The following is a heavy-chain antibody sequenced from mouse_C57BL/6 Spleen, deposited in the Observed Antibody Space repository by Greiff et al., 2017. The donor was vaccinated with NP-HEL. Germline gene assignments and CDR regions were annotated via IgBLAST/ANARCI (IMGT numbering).Heavy chain of an antibody. CDR2: IRNKANNHAT. D-gene: IGHD2-5*01. CDR3: TDSNYGGFAY. Sequence: EVNVVESGGGLVQPGGSMKLSCAASGFTFSDAWMDWVRQSPEKGLEWVAEIRNKANNHATYYADSVKGRFTISRDDSKNSVYLQMNSVRAEDTGIYYSTDSNYGGFAYWGQGTLVTVSA. CDR1: GFTFSDAW. J-gene: IGHJ3*01. V-gene: IGHV6-6*01.